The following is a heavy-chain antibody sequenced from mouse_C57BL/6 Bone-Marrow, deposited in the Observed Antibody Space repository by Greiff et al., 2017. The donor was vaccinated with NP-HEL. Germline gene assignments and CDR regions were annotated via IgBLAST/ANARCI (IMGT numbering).Heavy chain of an antibody. V-gene: IGHV5-16*01. CDR2: INYDGSST. CDR3: ARGLLFAY. D-gene: IGHD3-1*01. CDR1: GFTFSDYY. J-gene: IGHJ3*01. Sequence: EVQVVESEGGLVQPGSSMKLSCTASGFTFSDYYMAWVRQVPEKGLEWVANINYDGSSTYYLDSLKSRFIISRDNAKNILYLRMSSLKSEDTAAYYWARGLLFAYWGQGTLVTVSA.